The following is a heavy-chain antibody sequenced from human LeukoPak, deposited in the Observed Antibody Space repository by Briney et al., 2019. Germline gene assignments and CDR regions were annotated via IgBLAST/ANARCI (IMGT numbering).Heavy chain of an antibody. J-gene: IGHJ4*02. Sequence: SETLSLTCTVSGGSISSYYWSWIRQPAGKGLEWSGRIYTSGSTNYNPSLKSRVTMSVDTSKNQFSLKLSSVTAADTAVYYCARDCRIAAAGRGTYFDYWGQGILVTVSS. V-gene: IGHV4-4*07. CDR3: ARDCRIAAAGRGTYFDY. D-gene: IGHD6-13*01. CDR2: IYTSGST. CDR1: GGSISSYY.